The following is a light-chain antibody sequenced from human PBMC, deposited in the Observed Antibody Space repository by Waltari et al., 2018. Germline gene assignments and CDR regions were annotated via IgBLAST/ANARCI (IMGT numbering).Light chain of an antibody. Sequence: EIVLTQSPGTLSLSPGERATLSCRASQSISNTYLAWYQQKPGQSPRLLIYGASSRFTGIPDRFSGSGSGTDFTLTISRLEPEDFAVYYCQQYGRTFGGGTKVEIK. CDR3: QQYGRT. CDR1: QSISNTY. J-gene: IGKJ4*01. V-gene: IGKV3-20*01. CDR2: GAS.